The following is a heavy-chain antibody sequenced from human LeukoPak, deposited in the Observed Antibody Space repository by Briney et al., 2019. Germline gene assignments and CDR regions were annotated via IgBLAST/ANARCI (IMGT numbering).Heavy chain of an antibody. CDR3: ARVTSNGRNYYYYPMDV. J-gene: IGHJ6*02. CDR1: GFTSSTYS. Sequence: SGGSPRLSCAASGFTSSTYSMYWVRQAPGKGLEWVSSIGSSGTYIYYADSVKGRFTISRDNAKNSLYLHMSSLSPEDTAVYYCARVTSNGRNYYYYPMDVWGQGTTVTVSS. V-gene: IGHV3-21*01. CDR2: IGSSGTYI. D-gene: IGHD6-19*01.